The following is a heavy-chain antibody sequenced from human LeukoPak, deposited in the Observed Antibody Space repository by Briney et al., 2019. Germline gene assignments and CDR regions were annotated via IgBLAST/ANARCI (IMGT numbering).Heavy chain of an antibody. V-gene: IGHV1-2*02. CDR2: INPNSGGT. CDR1: GYTFTGYY. D-gene: IGHD2-2*01. Sequence: ASVKVSCKASGYTFTGYYMHWVRQAHGQGLEWMGWINPNSGGTNYAQKFQGRVTMTRDTSISTAYMELSRLRSDDTAVYYCARETPLAAAMNGAMDVWGQGTTVTVSS. J-gene: IGHJ6*02. CDR3: ARETPLAAAMNGAMDV.